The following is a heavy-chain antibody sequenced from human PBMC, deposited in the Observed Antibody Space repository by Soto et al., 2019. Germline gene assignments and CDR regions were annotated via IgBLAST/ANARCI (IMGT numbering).Heavy chain of an antibody. V-gene: IGHV2-5*02. CDR3: ARDSTGNYGCDY. J-gene: IGHJ4*02. CDR1: GFSLSTRGVG. D-gene: IGHD3-22*01. CDR2: LYWDDDK. Sequence: QITLKESGPTLVKPTQTLTLTCTFSGFSLSTRGVGVGWIRQPPGKALEWLALLYWDDDKRHSPSLKSTLTITKDISKNQLVLTMTNMDPVDTATYYCARDSTGNYGCDYWGQGTLVTVSS.